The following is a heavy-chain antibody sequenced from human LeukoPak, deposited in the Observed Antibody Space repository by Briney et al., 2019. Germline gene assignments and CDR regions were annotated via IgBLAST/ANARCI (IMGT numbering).Heavy chain of an antibody. CDR2: TYTSGST. V-gene: IGHV3-53*01. Sequence: GGSLRLSCAASGFTVSNSFMIWVRQAPGKGLEWVSLTYTSGSTHYADSMRGRFTISRDNSRNIVYLQINSLRAEDTAVYYCARDNCGGSCYLNYFAMDVWGQGTTVTVSS. CDR3: ARDNCGGSCYLNYFAMDV. J-gene: IGHJ6*02. D-gene: IGHD2-15*01. CDR1: GFTVSNSF.